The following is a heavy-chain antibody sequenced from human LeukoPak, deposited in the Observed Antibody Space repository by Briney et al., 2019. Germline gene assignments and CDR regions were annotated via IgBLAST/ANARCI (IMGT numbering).Heavy chain of an antibody. Sequence: ETLSLTCNVSGDSIRGFYWAWIRQPPGKGLEWIGYFDNSGGSNYNPALESRVIISVDTSKNQFSLKLRSLTAADTAVYYCARWNYDIWTGHRYFDYWGQGTLVIVSS. V-gene: IGHV4-59*01. CDR3: ARWNYDIWTGHRYFDY. CDR2: FDNSGGS. CDR1: GDSIRGFY. J-gene: IGHJ4*02. D-gene: IGHD3/OR15-3a*01.